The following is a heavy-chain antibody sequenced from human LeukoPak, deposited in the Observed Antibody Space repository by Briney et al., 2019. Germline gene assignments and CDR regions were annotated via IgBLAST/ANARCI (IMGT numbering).Heavy chain of an antibody. CDR1: GCSISSGRYY. D-gene: IGHD3-10*01. CDR2: IYTSGST. Sequence: TLSLTCTVSGCSISSGRYYWSWIRQPAGKGLEWIGRIYTSGSTNYNPSLKRRVTISVNTSKNPFSLKLSSVTAADTAVYYCVRFGDLYYFDYWGQGTLVTVSS. J-gene: IGHJ4*02. CDR3: VRFGDLYYFDY. V-gene: IGHV4-61*02.